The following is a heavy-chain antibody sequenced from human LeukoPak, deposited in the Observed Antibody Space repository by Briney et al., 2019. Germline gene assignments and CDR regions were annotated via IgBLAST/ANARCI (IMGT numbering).Heavy chain of an antibody. J-gene: IGHJ4*02. CDR1: GFTFDDYT. CDR2: ISWDGDLT. Sequence: GGSLRLSCAASGFTFDDYTMHWVRQAPGKGLEWVSLISWDGDLTSYADSVKGRFTISRDNSKNSLYLQMSSLRTEDTALYYCARPRGYSGYDPYFDYWGQGTLVTASS. CDR3: ARPRGYSGYDPYFDY. V-gene: IGHV3-43*01. D-gene: IGHD5-12*01.